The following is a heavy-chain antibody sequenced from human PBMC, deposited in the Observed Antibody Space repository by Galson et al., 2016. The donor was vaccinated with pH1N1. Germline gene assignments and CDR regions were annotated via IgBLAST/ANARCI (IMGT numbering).Heavy chain of an antibody. CDR2: IASSYSTT. D-gene: IGHD3-16*01. V-gene: IGHV3-48*01. CDR1: GFTFSPYS. J-gene: IGHJ4*02. Sequence: SLRLSCAASGFTFSPYSINWVRQAPGKGLEWIAFIASSYSTTYYADSVKGRFTITRDNAQNSVDLQLNSPRAEDTAVYYCTRAYLCVTNTCLRSYYESWGRGTQVLVAS. CDR3: TRAYLCVTNTCLRSYYES.